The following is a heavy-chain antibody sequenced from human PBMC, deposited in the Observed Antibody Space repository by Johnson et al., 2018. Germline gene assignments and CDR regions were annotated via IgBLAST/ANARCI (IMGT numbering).Heavy chain of an antibody. CDR1: GFSFSNSW. CDR2: IKSKTEGATT. CDR3: TTATFTTSWNGDY. D-gene: IGHD1-1*01. J-gene: IGHJ4*02. V-gene: IGHV3-15*07. Sequence: EVQLVESGGGVVRSGGSRRVSCAASGFSFSNSWMNWVRQAPGKGLAWVGSIKSKTEGATTAYAAHVKGRFTFSRDDSRNTLYLQMKSLKTEDTGVYYCTTATFTTSWNGDYWGQGTLVTVSS.